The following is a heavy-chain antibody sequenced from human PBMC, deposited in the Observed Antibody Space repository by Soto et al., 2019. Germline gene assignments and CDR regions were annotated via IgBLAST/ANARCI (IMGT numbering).Heavy chain of an antibody. CDR1: GFTFSGSA. CDR3: TILGLGDAFDI. Sequence: GGSLRLSCAASGFTFSGSAMHWVRQASGKGLEWVGRIRSKANSYATAYAASVKGRFTIARGDSKNTAYLQMNSLKTEDTAVYYCTILGLGDAFDIWGQGTMVTVSS. V-gene: IGHV3-73*01. CDR2: IRSKANSYAT. D-gene: IGHD3-9*01. J-gene: IGHJ3*02.